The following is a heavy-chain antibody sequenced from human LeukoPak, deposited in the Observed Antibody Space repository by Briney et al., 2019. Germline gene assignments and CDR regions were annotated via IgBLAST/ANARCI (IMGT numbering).Heavy chain of an antibody. Sequence: SETLSLTCTVSGGSISSGDYYWSWIRQPPGKGLEWIGYIYYSGSTYYNPSLKSRVTISVDTSKNQFSLKLSSVTAADTAVYYCARDQNGSGSYYKDAFDIWGQGTMVTVSS. CDR2: IYYSGST. J-gene: IGHJ3*02. CDR3: ARDQNGSGSYYKDAFDI. CDR1: GGSISSGDYY. D-gene: IGHD3-10*01. V-gene: IGHV4-30-4*01.